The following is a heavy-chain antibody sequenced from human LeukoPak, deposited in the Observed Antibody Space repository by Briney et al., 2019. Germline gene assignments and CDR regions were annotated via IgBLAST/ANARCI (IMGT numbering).Heavy chain of an antibody. D-gene: IGHD4-23*01. CDR3: AKRSEYGGNWNYFDY. V-gene: IGHV3-23*01. CDR2: ITSDGST. CDR1: GFAFSDYS. J-gene: IGHJ4*02. Sequence: PGGSLRLSCAASGFAFSDYSMNWVRQAPGKGLEWVSAITSDGSTYYADSVKGRFTISRDNSKNTLYLQLNSLRAEDTAVFYCAKRSEYGGNWNYFDYWGQGTLVTVSS.